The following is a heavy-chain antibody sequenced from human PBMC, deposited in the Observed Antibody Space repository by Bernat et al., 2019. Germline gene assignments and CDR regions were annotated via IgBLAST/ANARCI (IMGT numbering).Heavy chain of an antibody. CDR2: ITGDGSST. D-gene: IGHD4-11*01. CDR3: ARDRSYTMDV. Sequence: EVQLVETGGGLVQPGGSLRLSCAASGFTLSTSWMHWVRQAPGKGLVWVSRITGDGSSTIYADSVKGRFTITRDNAKNTLYLQMYNLRAEHTAVYYCARDRSYTMDVWGQGTTVTVSS. J-gene: IGHJ6*02. V-gene: IGHV3-74*01. CDR1: GFTLSTSW.